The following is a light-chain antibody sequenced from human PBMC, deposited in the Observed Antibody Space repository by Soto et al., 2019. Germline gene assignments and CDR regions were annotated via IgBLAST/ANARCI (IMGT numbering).Light chain of an antibody. Sequence: DIQMTQSPSTLSASVGDRVTITCRASQSISSWLAWYQQKPGKAPKLLIYHASSLESGVPSRFSGSGYGQEFTLTISSLQPDDFATYFCQKYNSYSFGQATKVDIK. V-gene: IGKV1-5*01. CDR2: HAS. CDR3: QKYNSYS. CDR1: QSISSW. J-gene: IGKJ1*01.